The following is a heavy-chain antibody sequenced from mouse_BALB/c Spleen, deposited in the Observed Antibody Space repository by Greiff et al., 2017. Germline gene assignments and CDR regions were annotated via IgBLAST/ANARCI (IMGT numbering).Heavy chain of an antibody. Sequence: VQLQESGPGLVAPSQSLSISCTVSGFSFTSYGVHWVRQPPGKGLEWLGVIWAGGSRNYNSALMSRLSISKDNSKSTVFLKMNSLQTDDTAMYYCAREDYYGSSYGWFAYWGQGTLVTVSA. CDR2: IWAGGSR. CDR1: GFSFTSYG. CDR3: AREDYYGSSYGWFAY. D-gene: IGHD1-1*01. V-gene: IGHV2-9*02. J-gene: IGHJ3*01.